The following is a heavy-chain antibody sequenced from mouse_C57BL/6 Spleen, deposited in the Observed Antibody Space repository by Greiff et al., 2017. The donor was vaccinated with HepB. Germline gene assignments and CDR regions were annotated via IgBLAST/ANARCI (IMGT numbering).Heavy chain of an antibody. CDR3: AREYDYDVFAY. Sequence: EVKLMESGGGLVKPGGSLKLSCAASGFTFSSYAMSWVRQTPEKRLEWVATISDGGSYTYYPDNVKGRFTISRDNAKNNLYLQMSHLKSEDTAMYYCAREYDYDVFAYWGQGTLVTVSA. J-gene: IGHJ3*01. CDR2: ISDGGSYT. D-gene: IGHD2-4*01. V-gene: IGHV5-4*01. CDR1: GFTFSSYA.